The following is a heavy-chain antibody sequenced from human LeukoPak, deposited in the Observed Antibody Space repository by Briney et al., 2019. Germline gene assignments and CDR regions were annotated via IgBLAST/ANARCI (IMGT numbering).Heavy chain of an antibody. CDR3: AGARTVTTTNRPPSLDY. CDR2: FDPEDGET. J-gene: IGHJ4*02. D-gene: IGHD4-17*01. V-gene: IGHV1-24*01. CDR1: GYTLTELS. Sequence: ASVKVSCKVSGYTLTELSMHWVRQAPGKGLEWMGGFDPEDGETIYAQKFQGRVTMTEDTSTDTAYMELSSLRSEDTAVYYCAGARTVTTTNRPPSLDYWGQGTLVTVSS.